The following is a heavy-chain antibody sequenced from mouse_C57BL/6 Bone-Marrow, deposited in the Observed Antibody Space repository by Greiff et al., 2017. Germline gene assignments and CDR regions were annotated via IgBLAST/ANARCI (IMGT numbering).Heavy chain of an antibody. V-gene: IGHV1-54*01. CDR1: GYAFTNYL. CDR2: INPGSGGT. J-gene: IGHJ3*01. CDR3: SRQVRAY. Sequence: VQLVESGAELVRPGTSVKVSCKASGYAFTNYLIEWVKQRPGQGLEWIGVINPGSGGTNYNEKFKGKATLTADKSSSTAYMQLSSLTSEDSAVYFCSRQVRAYWGQGTLVTVSA.